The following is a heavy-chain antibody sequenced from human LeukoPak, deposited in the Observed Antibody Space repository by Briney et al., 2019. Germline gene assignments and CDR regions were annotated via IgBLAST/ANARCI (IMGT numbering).Heavy chain of an antibody. V-gene: IGHV4-59*01. CDR3: AGADSLRLGPGDY. D-gene: IGHD3-16*01. J-gene: IGHJ4*02. CDR1: GGSMSSYY. CDR2: IYYSGST. Sequence: PSETLSLTCTVSGGSMSSYYWSWIRQPPGKGLEWIAYIYYSGSTNYNPSLKSRVTISVDTSKNQFSLKLSSVTAADTAVYYCAGADSLRLGPGDYWGQGTLVTVSS.